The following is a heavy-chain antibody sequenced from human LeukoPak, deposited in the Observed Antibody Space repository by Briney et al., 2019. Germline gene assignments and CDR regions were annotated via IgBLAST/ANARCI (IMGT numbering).Heavy chain of an antibody. J-gene: IGHJ2*01. Sequence: SETLSLTCAVYGGSFSGYYWSWIRQPPGKGLEWIGEINHSGSTNYNPSLKSRVTISVDTSKNQFSLKLSSVTAADTAVYYCARKGAIAVAGRYLDLWGRGTLVTVSS. V-gene: IGHV4-34*01. D-gene: IGHD6-19*01. CDR2: INHSGST. CDR1: GGSFSGYY. CDR3: ARKGAIAVAGRYLDL.